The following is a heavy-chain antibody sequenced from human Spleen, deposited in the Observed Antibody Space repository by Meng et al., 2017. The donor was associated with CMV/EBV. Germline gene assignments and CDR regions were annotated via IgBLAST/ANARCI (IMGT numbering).Heavy chain of an antibody. CDR3: ARVESGSHDY. CDR1: GYTFTNYY. Sequence: ASVKVSCKASGYTFTNYYMHWVRQAPGQGLEWMGNINPSGGTTTYAQKFQGRVAMTRDTSTRTVYMELSSLRSEDTAVYYCARVESGSHDYWGQGTLVTVSS. J-gene: IGHJ4*02. D-gene: IGHD1-26*01. CDR2: INPSGGTT. V-gene: IGHV1-46*01.